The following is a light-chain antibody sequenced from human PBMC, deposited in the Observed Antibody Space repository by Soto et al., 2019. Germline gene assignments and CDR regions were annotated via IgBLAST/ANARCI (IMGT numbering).Light chain of an antibody. J-gene: IGKJ4*01. CDR2: AAS. CDR1: QGIGSW. V-gene: IGKV1D-12*01. CDR3: QQTNRFPPT. Sequence: DIQLAQSPSSVSASVGDRVTITCRASQGIGSWLAWYQQKPGKAPKLLIYAASSLQSGVPSRFSGSGSGTDFTLTISSLQPEDFASYHCQQTNRFPPTFGGGTKVEIQ.